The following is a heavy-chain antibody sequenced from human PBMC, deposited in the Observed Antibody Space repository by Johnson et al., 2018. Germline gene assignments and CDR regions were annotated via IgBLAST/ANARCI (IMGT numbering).Heavy chain of an antibody. J-gene: IGHJ1*01. CDR1: GGTFSSYA. CDR3: ARVYYDSSGVPEYFQH. CDR2: IIPIFGTA. D-gene: IGHD3-22*01. Sequence: QVQLVQSGAEVKKPGSSVKVSCKASGGTFSSYAISWVRQAPGQGLEWMGGIIPIFGTANSAQKSQGRVTITADESTSTAYMELSSLRSEDTAVYYCARVYYDSSGVPEYFQHWGQGTLVTVSS. V-gene: IGHV1-69*01.